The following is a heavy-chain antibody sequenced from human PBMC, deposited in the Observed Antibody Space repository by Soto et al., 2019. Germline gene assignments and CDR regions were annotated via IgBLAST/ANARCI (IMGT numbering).Heavy chain of an antibody. CDR2: INHSGST. Sequence: SETLPLTWAVYGGSFSGYYWIWIRQPPGEGLEWIGEINHSGSTNYNPSLKSRVTISVDTSKNQFSLKLSSVTAADTAVYYCASSDDYGDYRCFDPWAREPWSPSPQ. J-gene: IGHJ5*02. D-gene: IGHD4-17*01. V-gene: IGHV4-34*01. CDR1: GGSFSGYY. CDR3: ASSDDYGDYRCFDP.